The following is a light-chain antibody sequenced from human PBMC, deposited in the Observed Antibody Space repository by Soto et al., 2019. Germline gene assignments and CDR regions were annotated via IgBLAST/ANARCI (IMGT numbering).Light chain of an antibody. CDR3: YQYGSSIT. V-gene: IGKV3-20*01. Sequence: EIVLTQSPGTLSLSPGERATLSCRASQSVSSSYLAWYQQKPGQAPRLLIYGTSGRATGIPDRFSGSASGTDFTLNIRRRDPEDFTVYYCYQYGSSITFGQGTRREIK. J-gene: IGKJ5*01. CDR2: GTS. CDR1: QSVSSSY.